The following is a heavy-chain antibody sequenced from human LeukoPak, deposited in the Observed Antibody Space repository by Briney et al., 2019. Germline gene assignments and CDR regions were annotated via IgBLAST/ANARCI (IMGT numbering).Heavy chain of an antibody. CDR1: GYTFTSYG. Sequence: ASAKVSCKASGYTFTSYGISWVRQAPGQGLEWMGWISAYNGNTNYAQKLQGRVTMTTDTSTSTAYMELRSLRSDDTAVYYCARDYSSSWYGEKFFDSWGQGTLVTVSS. CDR3: ARDYSSSWYGEKFFDS. J-gene: IGHJ4*02. D-gene: IGHD6-13*01. V-gene: IGHV1-18*01. CDR2: ISAYNGNT.